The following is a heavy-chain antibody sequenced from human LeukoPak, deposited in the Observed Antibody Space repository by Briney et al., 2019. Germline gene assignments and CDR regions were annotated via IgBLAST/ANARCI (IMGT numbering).Heavy chain of an antibody. CDR3: ARDHDYATERWYFDL. J-gene: IGHJ2*01. Sequence: SETLSLTCSVSGYSISSGYYRGWIRQPPRNGLEWIGNIYHSGSAYYNPSLKSRVTISVDTSKNQFSLKLSSVTAADTAVYYCARDHDYATERWYFDLWGRGTLVTVSS. CDR2: IYHSGSA. D-gene: IGHD4-17*01. CDR1: GYSISSGYY. V-gene: IGHV4-38-2*02.